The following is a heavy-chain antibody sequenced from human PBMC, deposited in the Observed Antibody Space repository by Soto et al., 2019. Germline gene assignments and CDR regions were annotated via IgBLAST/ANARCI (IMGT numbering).Heavy chain of an antibody. V-gene: IGHV1-69*06. CDR3: VSVAVPGIYGEDV. CDR2: TIRIFGTA. D-gene: IGHD2-2*01. CDR1: GGTFGNYA. Sequence: QVQLAQSGAEVKKPGSSVTVSCKASGGTFGNYAMSWVRQAPGQGLEWMGKTIRIFGTANYAQKFQGRITITADRFTSTAYMELSSLRSEDTALYYWVSVAVPGIYGEDVWGQGTTVTVSS. J-gene: IGHJ6*02.